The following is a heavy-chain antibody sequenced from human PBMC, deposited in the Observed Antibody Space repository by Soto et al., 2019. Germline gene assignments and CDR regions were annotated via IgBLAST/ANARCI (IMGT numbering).Heavy chain of an antibody. V-gene: IGHV3-48*03. CDR2: ISSSGSTI. J-gene: IGHJ6*02. CDR3: ARDRYYYDRSGYYDYYGMDV. Sequence: GGSLSLSCAASGFTFSSYEMNWVRQAPGKGLEWVSYISSSGSTIYYADSVKGRFTISRDNAKNSLYLQMNSLRAEDTAVYYCARDRYYYDRSGYYDYYGMDVWGQGTTVTVSS. D-gene: IGHD3-22*01. CDR1: GFTFSSYE.